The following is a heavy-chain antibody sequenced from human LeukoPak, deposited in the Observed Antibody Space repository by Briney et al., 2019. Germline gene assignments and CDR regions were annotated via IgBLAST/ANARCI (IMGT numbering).Heavy chain of an antibody. J-gene: IGHJ1*01. V-gene: IGHV3-30*18. Sequence: GGSLRLSCAASGFTFSSYGIHWVCQAPGKGLEWVAVISYDGSNKYYADSVKGRFTISRDNSKSTLYLEMNSLRAEDTAVYYCAKGPPGELLRYFQYWGQGTLVTVSS. CDR2: ISYDGSNK. CDR1: GFTFSSYG. CDR3: AKGPPGELLRYFQY. D-gene: IGHD3-22*01.